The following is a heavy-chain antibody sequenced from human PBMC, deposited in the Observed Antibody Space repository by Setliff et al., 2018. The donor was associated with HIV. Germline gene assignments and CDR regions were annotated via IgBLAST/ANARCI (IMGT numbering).Heavy chain of an antibody. Sequence: ASVKVSCKLSGYTLTELSIHWVRQAPGKGLEWMANIDPEDGETFYAQKFQGRLTMTEDTSTDTAYMELSSLRSDGTAMYYCATDPGYSSTWYSESFQHWGQGTVVTVSS. CDR2: IDPEDGET. D-gene: IGHD6-13*01. CDR3: ATDPGYSSTWYSESFQH. V-gene: IGHV1-24*01. J-gene: IGHJ1*01. CDR1: GYTLTELS.